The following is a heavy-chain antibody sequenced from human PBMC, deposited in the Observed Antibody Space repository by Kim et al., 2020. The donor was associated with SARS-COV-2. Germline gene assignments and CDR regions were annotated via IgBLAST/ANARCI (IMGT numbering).Heavy chain of an antibody. D-gene: IGHD6-13*01. V-gene: IGHV1-3*01. Sequence: ASVKVSCKASGYTFTSYAMHWVRQAPGQRLEWMGWINAGNGNTKYSQKFQGRVTITRDTSASTAYMELSSLRSEDTAVYYCAREEGLEQQPMDYWGQGTLVTVSS. CDR3: AREEGLEQQPMDY. J-gene: IGHJ4*02. CDR1: GYTFTSYA. CDR2: INAGNGNT.